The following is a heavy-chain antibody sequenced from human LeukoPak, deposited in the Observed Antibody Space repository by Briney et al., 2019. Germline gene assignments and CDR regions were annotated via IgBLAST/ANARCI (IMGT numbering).Heavy chain of an antibody. D-gene: IGHD3-22*01. V-gene: IGHV3-74*01. CDR3: AKGKDYYDSSGYYYTYAFDV. CDR2: INSDGSST. Sequence: GGSLRLSCAASGFTFSSYWMHWVRQAPGKGLVWVSRINSDGSSTSYADSVKGRLTISRDNSKNTLYLQMNSLRAEDTAVYYCAKGKDYYDSSGYYYTYAFDVWGQGTMVTVSS. CDR1: GFTFSSYW. J-gene: IGHJ3*01.